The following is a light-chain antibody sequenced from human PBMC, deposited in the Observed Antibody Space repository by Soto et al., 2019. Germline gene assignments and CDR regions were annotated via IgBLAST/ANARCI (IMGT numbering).Light chain of an antibody. J-gene: IGKJ1*01. V-gene: IGKV3-20*01. CDR1: HSLRNNY. Sequence: EAVLTQSPGTLSLSPGEGATLSCRAGHSLRNNYLAWYQQRPGQAPRLLIYGASNRAADVPDRFSGSGSGTEFTLTISSLEPEDFAVYYCHQYDTSPSTFGQGTKVEIK. CDR3: HQYDTSPST. CDR2: GAS.